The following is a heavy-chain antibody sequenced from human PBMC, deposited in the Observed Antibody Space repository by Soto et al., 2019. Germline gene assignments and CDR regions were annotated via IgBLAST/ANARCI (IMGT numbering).Heavy chain of an antibody. Sequence: QLQLQESGPGLVKPSETLSLTCILSSGSISNVNYYWGWIRQPPGKGLEWIGSIYYTGNTHYNASLRSRATISVDTSKSQFSLNLNSVTAADTAAYYCARHFWRVGGPNWFDLWGQGTLVTVSS. V-gene: IGHV4-39*01. CDR2: IYYTGNT. CDR1: SGSISNVNYY. CDR3: ARHFWRVGGPNWFDL. J-gene: IGHJ5*02.